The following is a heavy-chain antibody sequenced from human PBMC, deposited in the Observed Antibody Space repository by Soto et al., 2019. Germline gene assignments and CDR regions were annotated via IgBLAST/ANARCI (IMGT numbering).Heavy chain of an antibody. Sequence: SETLSLTCTFSNCSISNYYWTWIRQPPGKGLEWIGYIYYSGTTNYNTFLKSRITISLDTSKNQFSLKLTSVTAADTAVYYCARASFTTIAMHVWGQGTTVTVSS. D-gene: IGHD1-26*01. J-gene: IGHJ6*02. CDR1: NCSISNYY. CDR3: ARASFTTIAMHV. CDR2: IYYSGTT. V-gene: IGHV4-59*01.